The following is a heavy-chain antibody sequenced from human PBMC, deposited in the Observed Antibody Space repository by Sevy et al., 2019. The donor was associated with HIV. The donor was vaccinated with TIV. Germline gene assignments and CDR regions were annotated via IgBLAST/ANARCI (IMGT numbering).Heavy chain of an antibody. CDR3: ARGGSASRIAVAGTNSPPFDY. CDR1: GGSFSGYY. V-gene: IGHV4-34*01. Sequence: SETLSLTCAVYGGSFSGYYWSWIRQPPGKGLEWIGEINHSGSTNYNPSLKSRVTISVDTSKNQFSLKLSSVTAADTAVYYCARGGSASRIAVAGTNSPPFDYWGQGTLVTVSS. J-gene: IGHJ4*02. CDR2: INHSGST. D-gene: IGHD6-19*01.